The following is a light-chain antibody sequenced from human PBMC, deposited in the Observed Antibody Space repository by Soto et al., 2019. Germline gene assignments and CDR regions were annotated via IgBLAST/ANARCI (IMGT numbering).Light chain of an antibody. CDR1: QSVSRRY. V-gene: IGKV3-20*01. Sequence: EIVLTQSPGTLSLSPGERATLSCRASQSVSRRYLAWYQQKPGQAPRLLIYGASSRAAGIPDRFSGSESGTDFTLTIIRLEPEDFAVYYCQQYGSSPTFGHGTKLEIK. CDR2: GAS. J-gene: IGKJ2*01. CDR3: QQYGSSPT.